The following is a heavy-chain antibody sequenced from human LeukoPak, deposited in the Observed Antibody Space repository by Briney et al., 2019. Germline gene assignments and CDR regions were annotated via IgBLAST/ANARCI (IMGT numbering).Heavy chain of an antibody. CDR2: IWNDGSYK. CDR1: GFTFTTYS. D-gene: IGHD6-13*01. V-gene: IGHV3-33*01. J-gene: IGHJ4*02. Sequence: PGGSLRLSCAASGFTFTTYSMHWVRQAPGKGLEWVAVIWNDGSYKHYADSVKGRFTISRDDSKNTIYLQMNSLRAEDTAVYYCARDLWQQMIQGYDYWGQGTLVTVSS. CDR3: ARDLWQQMIQGYDY.